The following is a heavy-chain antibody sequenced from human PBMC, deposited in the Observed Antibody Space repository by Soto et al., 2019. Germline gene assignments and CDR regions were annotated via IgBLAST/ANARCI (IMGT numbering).Heavy chain of an antibody. J-gene: IGHJ6*02. CDR2: IYYSGST. Sequence: PSETLSLTCTVSGGSISSSSYYWGWIRQPPGKGLEWIGSIYYSGSTYYNPSLKSRVTISVDTSKNQFSLKLSSVTAADTAVYYCARHGAGYCSSTSCYSGGSYYYYGMDVWGQGTTVTVSS. CDR3: ARHGAGYCSSTSCYSGGSYYYYGMDV. CDR1: GGSISSSSYY. V-gene: IGHV4-39*01. D-gene: IGHD2-2*02.